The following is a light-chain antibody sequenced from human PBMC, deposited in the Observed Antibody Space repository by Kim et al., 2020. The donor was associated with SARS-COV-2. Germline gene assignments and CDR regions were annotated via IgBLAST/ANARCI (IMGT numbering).Light chain of an antibody. Sequence: IVLTQSPGTLSLSPGERATLSCRASQSVSSSYLAWYQQKPGQAPRLLMYGASSRATGTPDRFSGSGSGTDFTLPISRLEPEDFAVYYWQEYGSSVHFGQGTRLEI. V-gene: IGKV3-20*01. CDR3: QEYGSSVH. CDR2: GAS. CDR1: QSVSSSY. J-gene: IGKJ2*01.